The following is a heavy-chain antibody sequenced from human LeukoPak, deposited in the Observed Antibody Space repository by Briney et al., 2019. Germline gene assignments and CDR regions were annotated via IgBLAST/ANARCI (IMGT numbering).Heavy chain of an antibody. CDR1: GGTFSSYA. CDR3: ARGRDIVVVPYYYYYYMDV. Sequence: PVKVSCKASGGTFSSYAISWVRQAPGQGLEWMGGIIPIFGTANYAQKFQGRVTITADESTSTAYMELSSLRSEDTAVYYCARGRDIVVVPYYYYYYMDVWGKGTTVTVSS. J-gene: IGHJ6*03. V-gene: IGHV1-69*13. CDR2: IIPIFGTA. D-gene: IGHD2-2*01.